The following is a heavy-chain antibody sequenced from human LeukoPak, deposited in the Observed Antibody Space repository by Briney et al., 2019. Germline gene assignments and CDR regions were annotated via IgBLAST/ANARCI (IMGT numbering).Heavy chain of an antibody. D-gene: IGHD3-22*01. Sequence: GGSLRLSCAASGFTFSSYEMNWVRQAPGKGLEWVSYISSSGSTIYYADSVKGRFTISRDNAKNSLYLQMNSLRAEDTAVHYCARDGSFGSGYYYGMDVWGQGTTVTVSS. CDR2: ISSSGSTI. J-gene: IGHJ6*02. V-gene: IGHV3-48*03. CDR1: GFTFSSYE. CDR3: ARDGSFGSGYYYGMDV.